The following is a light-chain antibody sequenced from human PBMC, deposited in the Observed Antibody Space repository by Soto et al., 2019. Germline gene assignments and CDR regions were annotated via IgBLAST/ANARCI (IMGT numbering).Light chain of an antibody. CDR1: SSDVGGYEF. CDR2: EVS. V-gene: IGLV2-14*01. J-gene: IGLJ1*01. Sequence: QSVLTQPASVSGSPGQSITISCTGTSSDVGGYEFVSWYQQHPGKAPKLMIYEVSNRPSGVSNRFSGSKSGNTASLTISGLQAEAEADYYCSSFRSGSTLFGTGTKLTVL. CDR3: SSFRSGSTL.